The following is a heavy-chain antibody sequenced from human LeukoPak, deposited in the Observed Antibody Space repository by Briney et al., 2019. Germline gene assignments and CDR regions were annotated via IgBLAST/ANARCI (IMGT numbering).Heavy chain of an antibody. D-gene: IGHD3-9*01. J-gene: IGHJ4*02. CDR2: ISGSGGST. CDR1: GFTFRSHG. CDR3: AKVNVLRYFDWLQTWGYFDY. V-gene: IGHV3-23*01. Sequence: GGSLRLSCVASGFTFRSHGMNWVRQAPGKGLEWVSAISGSGGSTYYADSVKGRFTISRDNSKNTLYLQMNSLRAEDTAVYYCAKVNVLRYFDWLQTWGYFDYWGQGTLVTVSS.